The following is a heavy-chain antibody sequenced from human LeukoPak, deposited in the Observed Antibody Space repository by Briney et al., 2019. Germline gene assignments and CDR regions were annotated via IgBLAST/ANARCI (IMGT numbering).Heavy chain of an antibody. D-gene: IGHD6-13*01. J-gene: IGHJ4*02. V-gene: IGHV3-30-3*01. CDR2: ISYDGSNK. CDR3: ARDGAAAGNDY. CDR1: GFTFSSYA. Sequence: GGSLRLSCAASGFTFSSYAMHWVRQAPGKGLEWVAVISYDGSNKYYADSVKGRSTISRDNSKNTLYLQMNSLRAEDTAVYYCARDGAAAGNDYWGQGTLVTVSS.